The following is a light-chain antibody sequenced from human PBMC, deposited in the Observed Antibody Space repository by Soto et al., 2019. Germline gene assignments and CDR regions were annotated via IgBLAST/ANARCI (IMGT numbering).Light chain of an antibody. CDR3: MQALQTPS. Sequence: DIVMTQSPLSLPVTPGEPASISCRSSQSLLHSNGYNYLDWYLQKPGQSPQLLIYLGSNRASGVPDRFSGSGSGTDFTLKISRVEAEDVGAYYCMQALQTPSFGGGTKVDIK. CDR1: QSLLHSNGYNY. V-gene: IGKV2-28*01. CDR2: LGS. J-gene: IGKJ4*01.